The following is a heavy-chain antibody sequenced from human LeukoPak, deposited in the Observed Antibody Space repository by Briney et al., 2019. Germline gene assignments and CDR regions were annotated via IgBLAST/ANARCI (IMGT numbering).Heavy chain of an antibody. CDR3: TSGLITIFGVAPGAFDI. J-gene: IGHJ3*02. Sequence: GESLKISCKGSGYSFTSYWIGWVRQMPGKGLEWMGIIYPGDSGTRYSPSFQDQVTISADKPISTAYLQSSSRKASDTSMYYCTSGLITIFGVAPGAFDIGGQGTMVTAS. V-gene: IGHV5-51*04. CDR1: GYSFTSYW. CDR2: IYPGDSGT. D-gene: IGHD3-3*01.